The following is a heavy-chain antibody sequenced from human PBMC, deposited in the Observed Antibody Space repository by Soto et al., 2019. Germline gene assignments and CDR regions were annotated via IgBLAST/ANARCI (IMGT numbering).Heavy chain of an antibody. CDR2: IYHSGST. CDR3: ARDPGR. Sequence: QLQLQESGSGLVKPSQTLSLTCAVSGGSISSGGYSWSWIRQPPGKGLEWIGYIYHSGSTYYNPSLKSRVPIALDRAKNQFSLKLSSVTAAATAVYYCARDPGRWGQGTLVTVSS. CDR1: GGSISSGGYS. J-gene: IGHJ4*02. V-gene: IGHV4-30-2*01.